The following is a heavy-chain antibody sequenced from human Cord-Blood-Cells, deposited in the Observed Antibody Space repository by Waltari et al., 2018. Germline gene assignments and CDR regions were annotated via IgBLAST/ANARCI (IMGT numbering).Heavy chain of an antibody. Sequence: QVQLQQWGAGLLKPSETLSLTCAVYGGSFSGYYWSWIRQPPGKGLGWIGEINHSGSTNYNPSLKSRVTISVDMSKNQFSLKLSSVTAADTAVYYCARVEYVDYWYFDLWGRGTLVTVSS. V-gene: IGHV4-34*01. J-gene: IGHJ2*01. D-gene: IGHD3-10*02. CDR3: ARVEYVDYWYFDL. CDR1: GGSFSGYY. CDR2: INHSGST.